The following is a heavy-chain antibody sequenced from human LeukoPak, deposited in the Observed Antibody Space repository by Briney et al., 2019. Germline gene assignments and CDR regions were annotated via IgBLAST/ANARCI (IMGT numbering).Heavy chain of an antibody. CDR2: IRFDGSNK. Sequence: PVGSLRLSCAASRFTFNNYGMHWVRQAPGKGLEWVAFIRFDGSNKYYADSVKGRFTISRDNSKNTLYLQMNSLRAEDTAVYYCARGHIVVVTAIDPFNWFDPWGQGTLVTVSS. V-gene: IGHV3-30*02. CDR1: RFTFNNYG. CDR3: ARGHIVVVTAIDPFNWFDP. D-gene: IGHD2-21*02. J-gene: IGHJ5*02.